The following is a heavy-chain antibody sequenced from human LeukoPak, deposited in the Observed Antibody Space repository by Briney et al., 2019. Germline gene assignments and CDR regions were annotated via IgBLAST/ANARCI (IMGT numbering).Heavy chain of an antibody. J-gene: IGHJ4*02. Sequence: GGSLRLSCAASGFTFSSYAMSWVRQAPGKGLEWVSAISGSGGSTYYADSVKGRFTISRDNSKNALYLQMNSLRAEDAAVYYCAKGWNYDRFDYWGQGTLVTVSS. CDR3: AKGWNYDRFDY. CDR1: GFTFSSYA. D-gene: IGHD1-7*01. CDR2: ISGSGGST. V-gene: IGHV3-23*01.